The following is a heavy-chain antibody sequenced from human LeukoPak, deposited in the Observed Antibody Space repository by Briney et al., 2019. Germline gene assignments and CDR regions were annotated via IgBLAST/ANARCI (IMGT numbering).Heavy chain of an antibody. D-gene: IGHD2-2*01. CDR1: GFTFSSYW. CDR2: IKQDGSEK. J-gene: IGHJ4*02. V-gene: IGHV3-7*04. Sequence: PGGSLRLSCAASGFTFSSYWMSWVRQAPGKGLEWVANIKQDGSEKYYVDSVKGRFTISRDNAKNSLYLQMSSLRADDTAVYYCARGLYCSSTSCCFDYWGQGTLVTVSS. CDR3: ARGLYCSSTSCCFDY.